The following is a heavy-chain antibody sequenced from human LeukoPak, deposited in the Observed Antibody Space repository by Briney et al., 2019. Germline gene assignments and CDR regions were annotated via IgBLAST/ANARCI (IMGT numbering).Heavy chain of an antibody. CDR1: GFTVSSYE. CDR2: ISGSGGST. CDR3: ASYDSSGYYHYFDY. Sequence: GGSLRLSCAASGFTVSSYEMNWVRQAPGKGLEWVSAISGSGGSTYYADSVKGRFTISRDNSKNTLYLQMNSLRAEDTAVYYCASYDSSGYYHYFDYWGQGTLVTVSS. J-gene: IGHJ4*02. V-gene: IGHV3-23*01. D-gene: IGHD3-22*01.